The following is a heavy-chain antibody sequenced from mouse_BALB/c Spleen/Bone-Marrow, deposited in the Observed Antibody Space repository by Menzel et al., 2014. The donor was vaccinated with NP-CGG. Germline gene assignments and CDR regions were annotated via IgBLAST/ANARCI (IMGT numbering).Heavy chain of an antibody. D-gene: IGHD1-1*01. CDR2: IDPANGNT. CDR3: ARNYGSSLDY. CDR1: GFNIEDSY. J-gene: IGHJ2*01. Sequence: VHVKQSGAEIVKPGASVKSSCTTSGFNIEDSYIYWMKQRPEQGLEWIGRIDPANGNTKYDPKFQGKATITVDISSATAYLQLSSLTSEDTAVYYCARNYGSSLDYWGQGTTLTVSS. V-gene: IGHV14-3*02.